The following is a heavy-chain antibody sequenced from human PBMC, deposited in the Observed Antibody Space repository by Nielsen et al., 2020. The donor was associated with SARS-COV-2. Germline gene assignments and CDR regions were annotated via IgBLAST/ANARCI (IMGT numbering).Heavy chain of an antibody. V-gene: IGHV4-59*08. D-gene: IGHD3-3*01. CDR1: GGSISAYY. J-gene: IGHJ3*02. CDR3: ARSRFGNTIFGVVIHDAFDI. CDR2: IYYSGHT. Sequence: SETLSLTCTLSGGSISAYYWSWIRQPPGKGLERIGYIYYSGHTNYNPSLESRVTISLDASKNQFSLKLSSVTAADTAVYYCARSRFGNTIFGVVIHDAFDIWGQGTMVTVSS.